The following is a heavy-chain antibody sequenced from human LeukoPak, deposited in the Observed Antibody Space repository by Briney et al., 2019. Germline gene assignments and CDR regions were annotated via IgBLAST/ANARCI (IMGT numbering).Heavy chain of an antibody. Sequence: GGSLRLSCAASGFSFNTFAMHWVRQAPGKGLEWVAIISDSGSNIYYAKSVEGRFTISRDNSRNTLSLQINSLATEDTAIYNCSRGAQGSDGRTAFDHWGQGTLVTVSS. J-gene: IGHJ4*02. D-gene: IGHD4-23*01. CDR2: ISDSGSNI. V-gene: IGHV3-30*01. CDR3: SRGAQGSDGRTAFDH. CDR1: GFSFNTFA.